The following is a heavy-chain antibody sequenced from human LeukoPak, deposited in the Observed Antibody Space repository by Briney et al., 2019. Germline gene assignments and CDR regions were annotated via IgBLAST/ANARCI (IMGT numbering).Heavy chain of an antibody. CDR1: GYTFTGYY. CDR2: INPNSGGT. J-gene: IGHJ4*02. CDR3: ARAREQSLVNFDY. Sequence: ASVKVSCKASGYTFTGYYMHWVRQAPGQGLEWMGWINPNSGGTDYAQKFQGRVTMTRDTSISTAYMELSRLRSDDTAVYYCARAREQSLVNFDYWGQGTLVTVSS. V-gene: IGHV1-2*02. D-gene: IGHD6-19*01.